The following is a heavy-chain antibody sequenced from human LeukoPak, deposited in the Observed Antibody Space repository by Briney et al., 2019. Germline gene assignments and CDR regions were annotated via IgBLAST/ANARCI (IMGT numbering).Heavy chain of an antibody. CDR3: ARAGTAAGPFDP. D-gene: IGHD6-13*01. CDR2: IYTSGST. V-gene: IGHV4-61*05. J-gene: IGHJ5*02. CDR1: GGSISSSSYY. Sequence: SETLSLTCTVSGGSISSSSYYWGWIRQPPGKGLEWIGRIYTSGSTNYNPSLKSRVTMSVDTSKNQFSLKLSSVTAADTAVYYCARAGTAAGPFDPWGQGTLVTVSS.